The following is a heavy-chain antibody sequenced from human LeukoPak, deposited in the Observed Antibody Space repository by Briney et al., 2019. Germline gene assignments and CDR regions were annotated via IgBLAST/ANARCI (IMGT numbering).Heavy chain of an antibody. V-gene: IGHV4-4*07. D-gene: IGHD3-16*01. CDR1: GGSISSYF. J-gene: IGHJ4*02. Sequence: SETLSLTCTVSGGSISSYFWSWIRQPAGKGLEWIGRVYGSGNTNYNPSLKSRVTISADKSKNQFSLKLSSVTAADTAMYYCARXDHGSIVSWGPGTQVTVSS. CDR3: ARXDHGSIVS. CDR2: VYGSGNT.